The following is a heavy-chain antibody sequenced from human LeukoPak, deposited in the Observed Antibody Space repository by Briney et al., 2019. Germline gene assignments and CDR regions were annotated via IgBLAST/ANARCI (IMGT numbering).Heavy chain of an antibody. Sequence: GGSLRLSCAASGFTFSSYSMNWVRQTPGKGLEWVSSISSSSSYIYYADSVKGRFTISRDNAKNSLYLQMNRLRAEDTAVYYCARELLYYYDSSVGYWGQGTLVTVSS. CDR3: ARELLYYYDSSVGY. CDR2: ISSSSSYI. CDR1: GFTFSSYS. J-gene: IGHJ4*02. D-gene: IGHD3-22*01. V-gene: IGHV3-21*01.